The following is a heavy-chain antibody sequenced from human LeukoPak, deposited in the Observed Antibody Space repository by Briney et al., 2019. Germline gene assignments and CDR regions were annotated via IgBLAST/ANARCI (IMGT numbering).Heavy chain of an antibody. CDR2: INTNTGKP. Sequence: ASVKVPCKASGYTFSNYAMNWVRQAPGQGLEWMGWINTNTGKPTYAKAFTGRFVFSLDTSVNTAYLQINSLKAGDTAVYYCAKASRVTVPRGLFGNWGQGTLVTVSS. J-gene: IGHJ4*02. V-gene: IGHV7-4-1*02. CDR3: AKASRVTVPRGLFGN. CDR1: GYTFSNYA. D-gene: IGHD2-21*01.